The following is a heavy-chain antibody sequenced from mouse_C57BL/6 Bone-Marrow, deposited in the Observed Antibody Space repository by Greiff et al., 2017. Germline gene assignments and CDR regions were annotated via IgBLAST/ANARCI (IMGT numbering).Heavy chain of an antibody. CDR3: ARDGGLLWLRRGLDY. Sequence: VQLQQPGAELVRPGSSVKLSCKASGYTFTSYWMHWVKQRPIQGLEWIGNIDPSDSETHYNQKFKDKATLTVDKSSSTAYMQLSSLTSEDSAVYYCARDGGLLWLRRGLDYWGQGTTLTVSS. CDR2: IDPSDSET. J-gene: IGHJ2*01. V-gene: IGHV1-52*01. CDR1: GYTFTSYW. D-gene: IGHD2-2*01.